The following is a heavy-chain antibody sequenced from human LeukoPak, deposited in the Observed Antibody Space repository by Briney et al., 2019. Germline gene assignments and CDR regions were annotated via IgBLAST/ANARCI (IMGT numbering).Heavy chain of an antibody. V-gene: IGHV4-59*01. CDR1: GGSISIYY. Sequence: SETLSLTCTVSGGSISIYYWSWIRHPPEKGLECIGYLYYSGSTNYNPSLKSRVTISVDMSKNQFSLNLSSVTAADTAVYYCARSGDSSGYDYDAFDIWGQGTMVTVSS. CDR2: LYYSGST. D-gene: IGHD3-22*01. J-gene: IGHJ3*02. CDR3: ARSGDSSGYDYDAFDI.